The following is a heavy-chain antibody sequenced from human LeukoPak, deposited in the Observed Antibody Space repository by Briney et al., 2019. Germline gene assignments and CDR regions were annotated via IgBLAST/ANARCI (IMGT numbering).Heavy chain of an antibody. D-gene: IGHD1-26*01. CDR1: GFTFSSYS. V-gene: IGHV4-59*01. CDR3: ARAGRWEGRPHAFDI. Sequence: GSLRLSCAASGFTFSSYSMNWIRQPPGKGLEWIGYIYYSGITNYNPSLKSRVTISVDTSKSQFSLKLSSVTAADTALYYCARAGRWEGRPHAFDIWGQGTMVTVSS. CDR2: IYYSGIT. J-gene: IGHJ3*02.